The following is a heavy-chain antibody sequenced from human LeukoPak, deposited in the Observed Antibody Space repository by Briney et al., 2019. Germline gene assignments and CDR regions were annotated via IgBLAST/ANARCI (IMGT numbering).Heavy chain of an antibody. D-gene: IGHD1-1*01. CDR3: ATAPVQLGYYGMDV. J-gene: IGHJ6*02. Sequence: ASVKVSCKASGYTFTSYYMHWVRQAPGQGLEWMGGFDPEDGETIYAQKFQGRVTMTEDTSTDTAYMELSSLRSEDTAVYYCATAPVQLGYYGMDVWGQGTTVTVSS. V-gene: IGHV1-24*01. CDR1: GYTFTSYY. CDR2: FDPEDGET.